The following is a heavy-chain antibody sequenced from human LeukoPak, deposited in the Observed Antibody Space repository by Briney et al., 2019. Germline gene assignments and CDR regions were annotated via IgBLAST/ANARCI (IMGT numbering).Heavy chain of an antibody. J-gene: IGHJ4*02. D-gene: IGHD3-22*01. CDR1: GGSISNGGCF. V-gene: IGHV4-30-4*01. CDR2: TFYSGST. Sequence: SQTLSLTCTVSGGSISNGGCFWSWIRQPPGKGLGWIGYTFYSGSTYYNPSLKSRLTISIDTSKNQFSLKLRSVTAADTAVYYCATYYYDSSGSPAYYFDFWGQGTLVTVSS. CDR3: ATYYYDSSGSPAYYFDF.